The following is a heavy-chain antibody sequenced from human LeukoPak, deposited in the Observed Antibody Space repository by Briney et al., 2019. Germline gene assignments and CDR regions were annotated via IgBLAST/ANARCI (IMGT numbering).Heavy chain of an antibody. CDR1: GYTFTSYG. CDR3: VRDGTSSDDY. Sequence: GASVKVSCKASGYTFTSYGISWVRQAPGQGLEWMGWISGYNDNTNYAKKFQGRVTLTTDTSTNTAYMELRSVRSDDTAVYYCVRDGTSSDDYWGQGTLVTVSS. V-gene: IGHV1-18*01. CDR2: ISGYNDNT. D-gene: IGHD1-7*01. J-gene: IGHJ4*02.